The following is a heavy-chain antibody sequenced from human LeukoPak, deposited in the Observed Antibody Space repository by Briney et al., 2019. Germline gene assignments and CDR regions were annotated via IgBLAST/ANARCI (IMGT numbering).Heavy chain of an antibody. V-gene: IGHV3-23*01. CDR2: ISGSGGST. CDR1: GFTFSSYA. J-gene: IGHJ6*02. D-gene: IGHD4-11*01. Sequence: GGSLRLSCAASGFTFSSYAMSWVRQAPGKGLEWVSAISGSGGSTYYADSVKGRFTISRDNSKNTLYLQMNSLRAEDAAVYYCAKGERLQFCWDVWGQGTTVTVSS. CDR3: AKGERLQFCWDV.